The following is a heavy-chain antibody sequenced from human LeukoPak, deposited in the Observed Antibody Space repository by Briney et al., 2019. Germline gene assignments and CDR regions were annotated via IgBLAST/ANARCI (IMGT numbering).Heavy chain of an antibody. CDR1: GGSISGYY. J-gene: IGHJ4*02. Sequence: PSETLSLTCTVSGGSISGYYWSWIRQPPGMGLEWLGYNSHNGYTNYNPSLKTRVTISVDTSNNQFSLKLSSVTAADTAFYYCARIGGYSYGSHYWGQGTLVTVSS. D-gene: IGHD5-18*01. V-gene: IGHV4-59*01. CDR2: NSHNGYT. CDR3: ARIGGYSYGSHY.